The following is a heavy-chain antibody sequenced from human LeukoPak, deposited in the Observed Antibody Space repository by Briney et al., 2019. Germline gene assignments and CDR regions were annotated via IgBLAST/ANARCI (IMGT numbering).Heavy chain of an antibody. V-gene: IGHV1-2*06. CDR3: ARDFSLWFDY. J-gene: IGHJ4*02. CDR1: GYTFTGYY. D-gene: IGHD3-10*01. Sequence: ASVKVSCKASGYTFTGYYMHWVRQAPGQGLEWMGRINPNSGGTNYAQKFQGRVTMTRDTSIGTAYMEVSRLIYDDTAVYYCARDFSLWFDYWGQGTLVTVSS. CDR2: INPNSGGT.